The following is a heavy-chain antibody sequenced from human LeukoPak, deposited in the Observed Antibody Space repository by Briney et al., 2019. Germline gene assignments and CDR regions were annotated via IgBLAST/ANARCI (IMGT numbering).Heavy chain of an antibody. CDR3: AKAEELYDSRGYSYHFDY. Sequence: GGSLRLSCAASGFTFSSYAMSWVRQAPGKGLEWVSAISGSGGSTYYADSVKGRFTISRDNSKNTLYLQMNSLRAEDTAVYYCAKAEELYDSRGYSYHFDYWGQGTLVTVSS. V-gene: IGHV3-23*01. D-gene: IGHD3-22*01. CDR2: ISGSGGST. J-gene: IGHJ4*02. CDR1: GFTFSSYA.